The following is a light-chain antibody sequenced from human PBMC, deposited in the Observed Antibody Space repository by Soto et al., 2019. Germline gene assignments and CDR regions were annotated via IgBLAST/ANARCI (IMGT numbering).Light chain of an antibody. Sequence: EIVLTQSPATLSLSPGERATLSCRASQSVSSYLAWYQQKPGQAPRLLIYDASNRATGIPARFSGGGSGTDFTLTISSLEPEDFAVYYCQQRRNWPPGTFGQGPKVDIK. V-gene: IGKV3-11*01. CDR1: QSVSSY. CDR2: DAS. J-gene: IGKJ1*01. CDR3: QQRRNWPPGT.